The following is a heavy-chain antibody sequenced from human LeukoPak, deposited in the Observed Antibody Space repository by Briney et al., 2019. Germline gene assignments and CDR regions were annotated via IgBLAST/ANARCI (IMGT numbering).Heavy chain of an antibody. D-gene: IGHD4-17*01. CDR2: IYYSGST. Sequence: PSETLSLTCTVSGGSISSYYWSWIRQPPGKGLEWIGYIYYSGSTNYNPSLKSRVTISVDTSKNQFSLKLSSVTAADTAVYYCAREINGDYGFDYWGQGTLVTVPS. J-gene: IGHJ4*02. CDR3: AREINGDYGFDY. CDR1: GGSISSYY. V-gene: IGHV4-59*01.